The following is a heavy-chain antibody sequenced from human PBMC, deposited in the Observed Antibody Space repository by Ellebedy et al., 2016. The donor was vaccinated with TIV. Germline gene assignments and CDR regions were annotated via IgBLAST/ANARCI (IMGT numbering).Heavy chain of an antibody. V-gene: IGHV1-18*01. J-gene: IGHJ3*02. CDR2: ISDYSGNT. D-gene: IGHD2/OR15-2a*01. CDR1: GYIFASYG. Sequence: ASVKVSCKATGYIFASYGITWVRQAPGQGLEWLGWISDYSGNTKYAQNLQGRVTMTTDTSTSTAYMELRSLRSDDTAVYYCARDFYETDHWFDTFDIWGQGTMVAVSS. CDR3: ARDFYETDHWFDTFDI.